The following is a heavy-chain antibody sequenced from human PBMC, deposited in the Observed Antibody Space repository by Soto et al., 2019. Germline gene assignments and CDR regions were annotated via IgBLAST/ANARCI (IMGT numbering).Heavy chain of an antibody. J-gene: IGHJ4*02. D-gene: IGHD3-10*01. Sequence: ESLKISCKGSGYTFTNYWISWVRQMPGKGLEWMGRIDPSDSYTSYSPSFQGHVTISIDKSISTAYLHWSSLKASATAVYYCAREASGPSDYWGQGTLVTVSS. CDR2: IDPSDSYT. CDR3: AREASGPSDY. V-gene: IGHV5-10-1*01. CDR1: GYTFTNYW.